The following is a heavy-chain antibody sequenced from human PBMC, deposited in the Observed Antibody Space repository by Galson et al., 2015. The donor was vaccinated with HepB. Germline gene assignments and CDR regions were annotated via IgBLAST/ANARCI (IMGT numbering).Heavy chain of an antibody. D-gene: IGHD3-22*01. Sequence: SLRLSCAASGFTFSSYGMHWVRQAPGKGLEWVAVISYDGSNKYYADSVKGRFTISRDNSKNTLYLQMNSLRAEDTAVYYCARYYDSSSYPLDYWGQGTLVTVSS. J-gene: IGHJ4*02. V-gene: IGHV3-30*03. CDR2: ISYDGSNK. CDR1: GFTFSSYG. CDR3: ARYYDSSSYPLDY.